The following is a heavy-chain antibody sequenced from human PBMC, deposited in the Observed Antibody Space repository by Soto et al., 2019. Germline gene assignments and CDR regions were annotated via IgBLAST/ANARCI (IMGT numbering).Heavy chain of an antibody. Sequence: EVQLLESGGGLVQPGGSLRLSCAASGFTFSSYAMSWVRQAPGQGLEWVSAISGSGGSTYYADSVKGRFTISRDNSKNTLYLQMNSLRAEDTAVYYCAQGVTMQRSFDYWGQGTLVTVSS. CDR1: GFTFSSYA. J-gene: IGHJ4*02. D-gene: IGHD3-10*01. CDR3: AQGVTMQRSFDY. V-gene: IGHV3-23*01. CDR2: ISGSGGST.